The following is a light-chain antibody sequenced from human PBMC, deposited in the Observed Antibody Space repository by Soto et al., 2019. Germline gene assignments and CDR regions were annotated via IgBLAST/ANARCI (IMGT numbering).Light chain of an antibody. CDR2: EVN. J-gene: IGLJ1*01. CDR3: SSYAGSSNV. V-gene: IGLV2-8*01. CDR1: SXDVGGYNY. Sequence: QSALTQPPSASGSPGQSFAISCTGTSXDVGGYNYVSWYQQHPGKAPKLMIYEVNKRPSGVPDRFSGSKSGNTASLTVSGLQAEDEADYYCSSYAGSSNVFGTGTKVTVL.